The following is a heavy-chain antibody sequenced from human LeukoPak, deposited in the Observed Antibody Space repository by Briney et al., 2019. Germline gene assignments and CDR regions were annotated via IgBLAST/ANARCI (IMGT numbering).Heavy chain of an antibody. CDR1: GGTFSSYA. V-gene: IGHV1-69*06. Sequence: SVKVSCKASGGTFSSYAISWVRQAPGQGLEWMGGIIPIFGTANYAQKFQGRVTITADKSTSTAYMELSSLRSEDTAVCYCARGPLNSGSSYFDYWGQGTLVTVSS. CDR3: ARGPLNSGSSYFDY. J-gene: IGHJ4*02. D-gene: IGHD1-26*01. CDR2: IIPIFGTA.